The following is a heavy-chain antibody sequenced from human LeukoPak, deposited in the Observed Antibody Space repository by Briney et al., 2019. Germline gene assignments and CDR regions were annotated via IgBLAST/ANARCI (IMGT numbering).Heavy chain of an antibody. CDR2: ISAYNGNT. J-gene: IGHJ6*03. V-gene: IGHV1-18*01. CDR3: ARVGYYGSGSLSYYYYYYMDV. D-gene: IGHD3-10*01. CDR1: GYTFTSYG. Sequence: ASVKVSCKASGYTFTSYGISWVRQAPGQGLEWMGWISAYNGNTNYAQKLQGRVTMTTDASTSTAYMELRSLRSDDTAVYYCARVGYYGSGSLSYYYYYYMDVWGKGTTVTVSS.